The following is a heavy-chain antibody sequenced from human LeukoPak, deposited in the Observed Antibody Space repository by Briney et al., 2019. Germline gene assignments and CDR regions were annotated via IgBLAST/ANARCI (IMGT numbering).Heavy chain of an antibody. CDR1: GFTFSSYG. CDR3: AKDRSIGTYYAFDH. V-gene: IGHV3-30*02. Sequence: PGGSLRLSWAASGFTFSSYGMHWVRQAPGKGLEWVAFIRYDGSNKYYADSVKGRFTISRDNSKNTLYLQMNSLRAEDTAVYYCAKDRSIGTYYAFDHWGQGTLVTVSS. J-gene: IGHJ4*02. CDR2: IRYDGSNK. D-gene: IGHD1-26*01.